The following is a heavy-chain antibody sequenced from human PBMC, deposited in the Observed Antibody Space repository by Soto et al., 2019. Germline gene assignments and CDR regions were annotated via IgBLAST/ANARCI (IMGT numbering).Heavy chain of an antibody. CDR2: IIPIFGAA. Sequence: GASVKVSCKASGGTFSSYAVSWVRQAPGQGLEWMGGIIPIFGAANYAQKFQGRVTITADESTSTAYMELSSLRSEDTAVYYCAGWVVVGARRYFDYWGQGTLVTVSS. CDR1: GGTFSSYA. CDR3: AGWVVVGARRYFDY. V-gene: IGHV1-69*13. J-gene: IGHJ4*02. D-gene: IGHD1-26*01.